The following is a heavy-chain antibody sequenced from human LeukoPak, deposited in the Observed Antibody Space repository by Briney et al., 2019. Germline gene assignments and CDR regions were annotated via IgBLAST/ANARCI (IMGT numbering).Heavy chain of an antibody. Sequence: SETLSLTCTVSGGSISSYYWSWIRQPAGKGLEWIGRIYASGSTNYNPSLNSRVTMSVDASKNQFSLKLSSVTAADTAVYYCARDFGSSGWYDYWGQGTLVTVSS. V-gene: IGHV4-4*07. D-gene: IGHD6-19*01. J-gene: IGHJ4*02. CDR3: ARDFGSSGWYDY. CDR2: IYASGST. CDR1: GGSISSYY.